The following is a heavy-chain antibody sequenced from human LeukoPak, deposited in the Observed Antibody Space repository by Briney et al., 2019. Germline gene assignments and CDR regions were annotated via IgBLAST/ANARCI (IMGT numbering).Heavy chain of an antibody. Sequence: GGSLRLSCAASGFTFSGYEMNWVRQAPGKGLEWVSYISSSGSTIYYADSVKGRFTISRDNAKNSLYLQMNSLRAEDTAVYYCARATDYGDYVDYWGQGTLVTVSS. CDR1: GFTFSGYE. CDR3: ARATDYGDYVDY. D-gene: IGHD4-17*01. V-gene: IGHV3-48*03. J-gene: IGHJ4*02. CDR2: ISSSGSTI.